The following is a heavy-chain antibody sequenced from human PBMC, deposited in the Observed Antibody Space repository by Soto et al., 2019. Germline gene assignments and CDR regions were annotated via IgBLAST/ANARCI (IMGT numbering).Heavy chain of an antibody. J-gene: IGHJ6*02. CDR1: GFTFSSYA. Sequence: GGSLRLSCAASGFTFSSYAMHWVRQAPGKGLEWVAVISYDGSNKYYADSVKGRFTISRDNSKNTLYLQMNSLRAEDTAVYYCARDGNAYSSSYYYYYYGMDVWGQGTTVTVSS. V-gene: IGHV3-30-3*01. CDR2: ISYDGSNK. D-gene: IGHD6-6*01. CDR3: ARDGNAYSSSYYYYYYGMDV.